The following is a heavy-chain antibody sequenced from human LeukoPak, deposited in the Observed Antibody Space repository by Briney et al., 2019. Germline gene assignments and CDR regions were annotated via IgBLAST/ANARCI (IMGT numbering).Heavy chain of an antibody. CDR3: ARAGRAYGDYHYFDY. CDR2: ISYDGSNK. Sequence: LPGGSLRLSCAASGFTFSSYGMHWVRQAPGKGLEWVAVISYDGSNKYYADSVQGRLTISRDNSKNTLYLQMNSLRAEDTAVYYCARAGRAYGDYHYFDYWGQGTLVTVSS. J-gene: IGHJ4*02. D-gene: IGHD4-17*01. V-gene: IGHV3-30*03. CDR1: GFTFSSYG.